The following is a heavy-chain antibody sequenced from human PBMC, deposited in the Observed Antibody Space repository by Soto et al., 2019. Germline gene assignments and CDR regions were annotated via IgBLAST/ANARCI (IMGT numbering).Heavy chain of an antibody. CDR3: ARNMGYCSSTSCYTGGWFDP. Sequence: QVQLVQSGAEVKKPGSSVKVSCKASGGTFSSYAISWVRQAPGQGLEWMGGIIPIFGTANYAQKFQGRVTITADKPTRTAYMELSSLRSEDTAVYYCARNMGYCSSTSCYTGGWFDPWGQGTLVTVSS. D-gene: IGHD2-2*02. V-gene: IGHV1-69*06. CDR2: IIPIFGTA. J-gene: IGHJ5*02. CDR1: GGTFSSYA.